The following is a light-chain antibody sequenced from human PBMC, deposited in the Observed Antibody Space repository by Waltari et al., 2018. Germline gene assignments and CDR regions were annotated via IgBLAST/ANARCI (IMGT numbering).Light chain of an antibody. CDR3: SSFTSSTTGI. Sequence: SALTQPDSVSGSPGQSITISCSGISSDSGGYNYVSWYQHHPGEAPKVIIYDVTNRPSGVSNRFSGSKSGSSASLTISGLQPEDEADYYCSSFTSSTTGIFGGGTKLTVL. CDR1: SSDSGGYNY. CDR2: DVT. J-gene: IGLJ2*01. V-gene: IGLV2-14*03.